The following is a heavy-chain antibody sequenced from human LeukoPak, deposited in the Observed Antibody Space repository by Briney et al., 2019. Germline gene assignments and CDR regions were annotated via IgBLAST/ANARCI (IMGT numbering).Heavy chain of an antibody. D-gene: IGHD6-13*01. CDR2: INAGNGNT. CDR1: GYTFSGYY. J-gene: IGHJ4*02. Sequence: ASVKVSCKASGYTFSGYYMHWVRQAPGQRLEWMGRINAGNGNTKYSQEFQGRVTITRDTSASTAYMELSSLRSEDTAVYYCARSSIIAAAGPYYFDYWGQGTLVTVSS. V-gene: IGHV1-3*03. CDR3: ARSSIIAAAGPYYFDY.